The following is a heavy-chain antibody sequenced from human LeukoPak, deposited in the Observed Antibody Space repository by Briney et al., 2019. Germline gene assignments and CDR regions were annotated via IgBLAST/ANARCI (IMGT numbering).Heavy chain of an antibody. CDR1: GFTFSSYW. J-gene: IGHJ4*02. CDR3: ARGGGYYDSSGYSYDY. D-gene: IGHD3-22*01. V-gene: IGHV3-7*01. CDR2: IKQDGSEK. Sequence: GGSLRLSCAASGFTFSSYWMSWVRQAPGKGLEWVANIKQDGSEKYYVDSVKGRFTISRDNAKNSLYLQMNSLRAEDTAVYYCARGGGYYDSSGYSYDYWGQGTLVTVSS.